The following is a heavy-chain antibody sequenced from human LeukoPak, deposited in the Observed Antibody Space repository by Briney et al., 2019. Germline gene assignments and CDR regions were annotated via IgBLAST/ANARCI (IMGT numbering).Heavy chain of an antibody. CDR1: GYTFTSYG. Sequence: ASVKVSCKASGYTFTSYGISWVQQAPGQGLEWMGWISAYNGNTNYAQKLQGRVTMTTDTSTSTAYMELRSLRSDDTAVYYCASNEYSSSSGYYYYYMDVWGKGTTVTVSS. CDR3: ASNEYSSSSGYYYYYMDV. CDR2: ISAYNGNT. J-gene: IGHJ6*03. D-gene: IGHD6-6*01. V-gene: IGHV1-18*01.